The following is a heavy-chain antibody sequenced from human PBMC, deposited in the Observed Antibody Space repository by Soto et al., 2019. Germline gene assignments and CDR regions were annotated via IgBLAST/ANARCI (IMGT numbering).Heavy chain of an antibody. J-gene: IGHJ6*03. V-gene: IGHV3-9*01. CDR1: GFSFDNYA. Sequence: EVQLVESGGGLVQPGRSLRLSCAVSGFSFDNYAMHWVRQAPGKGLAWVSGISWNSGSIGYADSVKGRFTISRDNAKNSLYLQMNSLRAEDTALYYCAKGGPYYSYYMDVWGKGTTVTVSS. CDR2: ISWNSGSI. CDR3: AKGGPYYSYYMDV.